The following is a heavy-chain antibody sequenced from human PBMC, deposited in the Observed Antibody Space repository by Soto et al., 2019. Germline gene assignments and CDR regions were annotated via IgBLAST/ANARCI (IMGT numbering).Heavy chain of an antibody. CDR2: IIPIFGRA. J-gene: IGHJ2*01. V-gene: IGHV1-69*13. Sequence: SVKVSCKASGGTFSSYAISWVRQAPGQGLEWMGGIIPIFGRANYAQNFQGRVTITAAASTSTAYMELSSLRSEDTAVYYCAQTLGLAVAGPGRFDLWGRGTLVTVSS. CDR3: AQTLGLAVAGPGRFDL. D-gene: IGHD6-19*01. CDR1: GGTFSSYA.